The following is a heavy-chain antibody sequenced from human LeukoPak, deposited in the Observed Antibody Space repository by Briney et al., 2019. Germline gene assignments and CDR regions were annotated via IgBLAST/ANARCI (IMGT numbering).Heavy chain of an antibody. CDR2: TYHRSKWYN. D-gene: IGHD6-13*01. Sequence: SQTLSLTCAISGDSVSSNSAAWNWIRQSPSRGLEWLGRTYHRSKWYNDYAVSVKSRITINPDTSKNQFSLQLNSVTPEDTAVYYCARGAGPKQQLTAYYFDYWGQGTLVTDSS. CDR3: ARGAGPKQQLTAYYFDY. V-gene: IGHV6-1*01. J-gene: IGHJ4*02. CDR1: GDSVSSNSAA.